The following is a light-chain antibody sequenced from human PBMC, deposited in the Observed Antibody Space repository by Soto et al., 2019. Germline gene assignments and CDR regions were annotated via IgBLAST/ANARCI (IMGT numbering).Light chain of an antibody. J-gene: IGLJ2*01. CDR1: SSDVGGYNY. CDR2: GVR. CDR3: CSFAGGSTDV. Sequence: QSVLTQPRSVSGSPGQSITISCTGSSSDVGGYNYVSWYQQHPDKSPKLIIFGVRERPSGVPHRFSGSKSGNTASLTISGLQAEDEAFYYGCSFAGGSTDVFGGGTKVTVL. V-gene: IGLV2-11*01.